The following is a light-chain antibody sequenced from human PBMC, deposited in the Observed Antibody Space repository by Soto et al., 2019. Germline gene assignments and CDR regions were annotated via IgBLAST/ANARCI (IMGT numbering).Light chain of an antibody. Sequence: QSALKHPASVSGVPGDSSTISCTGTSSDVGGYNYVSWYQQHPGKAPKLMIYDVSNRPSGVSNRFSGSKSGNTASLTISGLQAEDEADYYCSSYTSSSTPYVFGTGTKVTV. CDR2: DVS. J-gene: IGLJ1*01. V-gene: IGLV2-14*01. CDR3: SSYTSSSTPYV. CDR1: SSDVGGYNY.